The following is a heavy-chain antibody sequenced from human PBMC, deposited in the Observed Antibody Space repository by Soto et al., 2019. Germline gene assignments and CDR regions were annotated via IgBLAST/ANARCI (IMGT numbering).Heavy chain of an antibody. Sequence: GGSLRLSCAASGFTFSSYGMSWVRRAPGKGLEWVSGISGSGGSTYYADSVKGRFTISRDNSKNTLYLQMNSLRAEDTAVYYCAKSITARPFDYWGQGALVTVSS. J-gene: IGHJ4*02. CDR2: ISGSGGST. V-gene: IGHV3-23*01. CDR3: AKSITARPFDY. CDR1: GFTFSSYG. D-gene: IGHD6-6*01.